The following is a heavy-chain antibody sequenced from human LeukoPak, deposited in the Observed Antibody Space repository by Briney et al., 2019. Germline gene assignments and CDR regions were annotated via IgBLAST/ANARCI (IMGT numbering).Heavy chain of an antibody. CDR1: GFTFSSHS. J-gene: IGHJ3*02. V-gene: IGHV3-48*02. Sequence: GGSLRLSCAASGFTFSSHSMNWVRQAPGKGLEWVSHISTSQRSMYYADSVKGRFIISRDNARNSLSLQMNSLRDEDTALYYCARDVFYGFDIWGLGTAVTVSS. D-gene: IGHD3-16*01. CDR2: ISTSQRSM. CDR3: ARDVFYGFDI.